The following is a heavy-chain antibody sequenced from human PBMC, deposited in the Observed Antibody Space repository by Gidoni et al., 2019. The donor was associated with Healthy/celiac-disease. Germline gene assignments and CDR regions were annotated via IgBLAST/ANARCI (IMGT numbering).Heavy chain of an antibody. D-gene: IGHD5-18*01. CDR1: SYW. CDR2: IYPGDSDT. J-gene: IGHJ5*02. CDR3: ASLGYPTSNWFDP. Sequence: SYWIGWVRQMPGKGLEWMGIIYPGDSDTRYSPSFQGQVTISADKSISTAYLQWSSLKASDTAMYYCASLGYPTSNWFDPWGQGTLVTVSS. V-gene: IGHV5-51*01.